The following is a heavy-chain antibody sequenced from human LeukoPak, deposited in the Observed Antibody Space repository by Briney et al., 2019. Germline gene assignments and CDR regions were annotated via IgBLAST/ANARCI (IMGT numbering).Heavy chain of an antibody. CDR2: IYTSGST. CDR1: GGSISSGPYY. V-gene: IGHV4-61*02. D-gene: IGHD3-10*01. J-gene: IGHJ4*02. Sequence: SETLSLTCTVSGGSISSGPYYWSWTRQPAGKGLEWIGRIYTSGSTNYNPSLKSRVTISLDTSKNQFSLKLSSVTAADTAVYYCARGGWFGESPFDYWGQGTLVTVSS. CDR3: ARGGWFGESPFDY.